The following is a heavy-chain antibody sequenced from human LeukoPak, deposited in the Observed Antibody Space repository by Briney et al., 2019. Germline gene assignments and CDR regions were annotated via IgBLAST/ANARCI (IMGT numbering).Heavy chain of an antibody. V-gene: IGHV3-15*01. CDR1: GFTFNMAW. D-gene: IGHD5-18*01. Sequence: GGSLRLSCAASGFTFNMAWMTWIRQAPGKGLEWVGRIKSKTDGEAIDYAAPVKGRFIISRDDSKNTVYPQMNSLRTEDTAMYYCTTIPRVDTGISYYWGQGTLVTVSS. J-gene: IGHJ4*02. CDR3: TTIPRVDTGISYY. CDR2: IKSKTDGEAI.